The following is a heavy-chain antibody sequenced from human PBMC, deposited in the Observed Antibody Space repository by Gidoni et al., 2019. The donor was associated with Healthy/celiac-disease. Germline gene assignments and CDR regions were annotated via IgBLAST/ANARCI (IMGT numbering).Heavy chain of an antibody. CDR3: ARDRDHQWIWCY. D-gene: IGHD2-8*02. Sequence: EVQLVESGGGLVQPGGSLRLSCAAPGLPLSSFGLNWVRQAPGKGLEWVSYISSSSSTIYYADSVKGRFTISRDNAKNSLYLQMNSLRDEDTAVYYCARDRDHQWIWCYWGQGALVTVSS. V-gene: IGHV3-48*02. CDR2: ISSSSSTI. J-gene: IGHJ4*02. CDR1: GLPLSSFG.